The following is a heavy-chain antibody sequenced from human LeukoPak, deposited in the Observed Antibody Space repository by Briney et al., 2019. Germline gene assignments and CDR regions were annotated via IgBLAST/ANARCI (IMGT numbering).Heavy chain of an antibody. CDR2: IWYDGSNK. J-gene: IGHJ2*01. D-gene: IGHD2-2*01. V-gene: IGHV3-33*01. CDR3: ARVFCTRTSGYWHFDL. Sequence: GGSLRLSCAASGFSFSSYGMHWVRQAPGKGLEWVALIWYDGSNKYFADSVRGRFTISRDNSKNTLYLQMNSLRAEDTAVYYCARVFCTRTSGYWHFDLWGRGTLVTVSS. CDR1: GFSFSSYG.